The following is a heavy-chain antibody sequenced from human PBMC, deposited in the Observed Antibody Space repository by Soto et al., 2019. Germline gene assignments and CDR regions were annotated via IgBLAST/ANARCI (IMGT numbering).Heavy chain of an antibody. CDR2: IYYSGST. D-gene: IGHD5-18*01. J-gene: IGHJ6*04. CDR1: GGSISSYY. Sequence: QVQLQESGPGLVKPSETLSLTCTVSGGSISSYYWSWIRQPPGKGLEWIGYIYYSGSTNYNPSLKSRVTISGDTSKNQCPLQRSSVTAADTAVYYCARGGGGGRTWIQLWHAEWDGMDVWGKGNTVTASS. V-gene: IGHV4-59*01. CDR3: ARGGGGGRTWIQLWHAEWDGMDV.